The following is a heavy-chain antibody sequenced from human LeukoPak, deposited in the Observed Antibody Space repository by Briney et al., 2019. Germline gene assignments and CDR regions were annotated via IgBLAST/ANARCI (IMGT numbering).Heavy chain of an antibody. CDR3: ARVASDYGDYAPDY. Sequence: KSSETLSLTYTVSGGSISSYYWSWIRQPPGKGLEWIGYIYYSGSTNYNPSLKSRVTISVDTSKNQFSLKLSSVTAADTAVYYCARVASDYGDYAPDYWGQGTLVTVSS. CDR1: GGSISSYY. J-gene: IGHJ4*02. D-gene: IGHD4-17*01. V-gene: IGHV4-59*01. CDR2: IYYSGST.